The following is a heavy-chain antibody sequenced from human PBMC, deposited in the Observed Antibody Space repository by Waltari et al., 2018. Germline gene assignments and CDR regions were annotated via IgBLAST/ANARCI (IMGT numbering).Heavy chain of an antibody. D-gene: IGHD1-1*01. Sequence: ELQLLESGGGFVQPGGSLRLLCAASGFSFGNYAMTWVRQAPWKGLEWVSGIVGRGDSLSYADSVKGRFPISRENSKNTLTLQVNRLRGEDTAVYYCARLNDDHDFQALDFWGQGTLVTVSS. V-gene: IGHV3-23*01. J-gene: IGHJ4*02. CDR3: ARLNDDHDFQALDF. CDR1: GFSFGNYA. CDR2: IVGRGDSL.